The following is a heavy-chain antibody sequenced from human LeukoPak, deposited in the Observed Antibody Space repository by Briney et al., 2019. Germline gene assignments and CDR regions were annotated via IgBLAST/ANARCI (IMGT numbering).Heavy chain of an antibody. Sequence: GGSLRLSCSASGFTFSSFVMHWVRQAPGKGLEYVSAISSTGGSTYYTDSVKGRFTISRDNSKNTLYLQMNGLITEDMAVYYCVKGEIYTSGTEPFDYWGQGTLVTVSS. V-gene: IGHV3-64D*06. J-gene: IGHJ4*02. CDR3: VKGEIYTSGTEPFDY. D-gene: IGHD3-10*01. CDR1: GFTFSSFV. CDR2: ISSTGGST.